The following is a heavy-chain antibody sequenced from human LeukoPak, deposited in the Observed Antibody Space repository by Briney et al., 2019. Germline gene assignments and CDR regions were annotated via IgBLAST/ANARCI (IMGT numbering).Heavy chain of an antibody. Sequence: PGGSLRLSCAASGFTFSSYAMSWVRQAPGKGLEWVSAISGSGGSTYYADSVKGRFTISRDNSKNTLYPQMNSLRAEDTAVYYCAKNIAVVPAFVYFDYWGQGTLVTVSS. CDR1: GFTFSSYA. V-gene: IGHV3-23*01. CDR2: ISGSGGST. J-gene: IGHJ4*02. D-gene: IGHD2-2*01. CDR3: AKNIAVVPAFVYFDY.